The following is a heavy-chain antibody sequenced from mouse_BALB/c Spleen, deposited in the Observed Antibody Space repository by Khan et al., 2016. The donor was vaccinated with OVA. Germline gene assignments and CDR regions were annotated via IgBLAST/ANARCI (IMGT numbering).Heavy chain of an antibody. CDR1: GYTFTSYD. CDR2: MFPGDGST. CDR3: ARGGYGGFAY. Sequence: QVQLKESGAELVKPGASVKLSCKASGYTFTSYDINWVRQRPEQGLEWIGWMFPGDGSTKYNENFKGKATLTTDKSSSTAYMQINRLTSEDSGAYCCARGGYGGFAYWGQGTLVTVSA. J-gene: IGHJ3*01. D-gene: IGHD2-14*01. V-gene: IGHV1-85*01.